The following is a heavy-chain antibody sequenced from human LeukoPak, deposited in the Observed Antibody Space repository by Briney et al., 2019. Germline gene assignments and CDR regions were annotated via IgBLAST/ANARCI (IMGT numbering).Heavy chain of an antibody. CDR2: ISGSGANT. Sequence: GVPLRLSCAASGFPFSSYAMSWLRQAPGRGLEWVSAISGSGANTYYADSVKGRFTISRDNAKDTLYLQMNTLRAEDTAVYYCAKRPSAYCFEGGCYFTYWGQGTLVIVSS. V-gene: IGHV3-23*01. CDR1: GFPFSSYA. D-gene: IGHD2-21*01. CDR3: AKRPSAYCFEGGCYFTY. J-gene: IGHJ4*02.